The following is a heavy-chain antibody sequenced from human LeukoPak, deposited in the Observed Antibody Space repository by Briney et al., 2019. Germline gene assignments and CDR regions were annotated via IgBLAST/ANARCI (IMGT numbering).Heavy chain of an antibody. CDR3: ARDLAVAGPDY. Sequence: GRSLRLSCSASGFTFSSYAMHWVRRAPGKGLEWVAVISYDGSNKYYADSVKGRFTISRDNSKNTLYLQMNSLRAEDTAVYYCARDLAVAGPDYWGQGTLVTVSS. D-gene: IGHD6-19*01. CDR1: GFTFSSYA. V-gene: IGHV3-30-3*01. CDR2: ISYDGSNK. J-gene: IGHJ4*02.